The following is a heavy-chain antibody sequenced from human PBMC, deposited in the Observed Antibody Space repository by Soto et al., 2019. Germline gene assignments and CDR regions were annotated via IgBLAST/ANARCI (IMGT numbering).Heavy chain of an antibody. CDR1: GGSVNSGNYY. D-gene: IGHD1-1*01. V-gene: IGHV4-34*01. J-gene: IGHJ3*02. CDR2: MSHSGGT. Sequence: QVQLQQWGAGLLKPSETLSLTCAVFGGSVNSGNYYWSWIRQPPGKGLEWIGEMSHSGGTHFNPSLNRRVTIAVDTSKNQLALKMSSVTAADPALYYCARVERGTATTVVDAFDIWGPGAMGTVSS. CDR3: ARVERGTATTVVDAFDI.